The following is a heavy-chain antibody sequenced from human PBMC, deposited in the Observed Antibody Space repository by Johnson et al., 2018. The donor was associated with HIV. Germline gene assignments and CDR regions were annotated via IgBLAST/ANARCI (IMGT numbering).Heavy chain of an antibody. CDR3: AKAPGEVXVVEXVDI. Sequence: QVQLVESGGGVVQPGRSLRLSCAASGFTFSSYAMYWVRQAPGKGLEWVAVISYDGSYKDYADSVKGRFTISRDNSKNTRFLQMNSLRPEDTARYSCAKAPGEVXVVEXVDIWGQGTMVTVSS. V-gene: IGHV3-30*04. D-gene: IGHD3-10*01. CDR2: ISYDGSYK. CDR1: GFTFSSYA. J-gene: IGHJ3*02.